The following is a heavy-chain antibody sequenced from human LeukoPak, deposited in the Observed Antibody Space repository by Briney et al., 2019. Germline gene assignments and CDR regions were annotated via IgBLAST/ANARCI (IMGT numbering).Heavy chain of an antibody. CDR2: ISGTGDVT. CDR3: AKACTTAARQPFDS. J-gene: IGHJ4*02. V-gene: IGHV3-23*01. Sequence: GGSLRLSCAASGFTFSSYSMSWARQAPGKGLEWISVISGTGDVTVYADSVKGRFTISRDNSKNTLDLQMKSLRAEDTAIYYCAKACTTAARQPFDSWGQGTLVTVSS. D-gene: IGHD6-6*01. CDR1: GFTFSSYS.